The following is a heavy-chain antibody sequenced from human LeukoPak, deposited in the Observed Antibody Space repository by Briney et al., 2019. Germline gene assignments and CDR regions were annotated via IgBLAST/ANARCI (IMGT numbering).Heavy chain of an antibody. J-gene: IGHJ6*03. Sequence: GGSLRLSCAASGFTFSNAWMSWVRQAPGKGLEWVGRIKSKTDGGTTDYAAPVKGRFTISRDDSKNTLYLQMNSLKTEDTAVYYCTTPINDFYYYMDVWGKGTTVTVSS. D-gene: IGHD3-3*01. CDR1: GFTFSNAW. CDR3: TTPINDFYYYMDV. V-gene: IGHV3-15*01. CDR2: IKSKTDGGTT.